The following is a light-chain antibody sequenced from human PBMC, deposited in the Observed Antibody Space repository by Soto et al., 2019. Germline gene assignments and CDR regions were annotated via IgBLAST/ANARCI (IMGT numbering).Light chain of an antibody. CDR2: SNN. J-gene: IGLJ1*01. V-gene: IGLV1-44*01. CDR3: AAWDDSSYV. CDR1: SSNIGSNT. Sequence: QAVRTQPPSASGTPGQRVTISCSGSSSNIGSNTVNWYQQLPGTAPKLLIYSNNQRPSGVPDRFSGSKSGTSASLAISGLQSEDEADYYCAAWDDSSYVFGTGTKV.